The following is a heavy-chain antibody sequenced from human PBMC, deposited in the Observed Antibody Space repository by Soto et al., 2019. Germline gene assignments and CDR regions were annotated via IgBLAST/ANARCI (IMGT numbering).Heavy chain of an antibody. CDR2: MNPNSGNT. Sequence: ASVKVSCKASGYTFTSYAMHWVRQAPGQRLEWMGWMNPNSGNTGYAQKFQGRVTMTRNTSISTAYMELSSLRSEDTAVYCARRGYSSSWYYYYYYGMDVWGQGTTVTVSS. D-gene: IGHD6-13*01. CDR3: ARRGYSSSWYYYYYYGMDV. V-gene: IGHV1-8*02. CDR1: GYTFTSYA. J-gene: IGHJ6*02.